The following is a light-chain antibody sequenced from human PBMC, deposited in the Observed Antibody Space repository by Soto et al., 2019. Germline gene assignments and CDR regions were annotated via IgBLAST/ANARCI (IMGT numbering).Light chain of an antibody. J-gene: IGLJ7*01. CDR2: DVS. Sequence: QSALTQPASVSGSPGQSITISCTGISSDVGGYNYVSWYQQHPGKAPKLMIYDVSNRPSGVSNRFSGSKSGNTASLTISGLQADDEVDYYCSSYTSISTLFGGGTQLTVL. CDR1: SSDVGGYNY. V-gene: IGLV2-14*01. CDR3: SSYTSISTL.